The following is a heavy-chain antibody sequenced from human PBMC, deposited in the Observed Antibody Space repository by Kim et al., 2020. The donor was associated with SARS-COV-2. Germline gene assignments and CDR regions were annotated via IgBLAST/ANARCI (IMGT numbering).Heavy chain of an antibody. CDR2: ISGSGGST. Sequence: GGSLRLSCAASGFTFSSYAMSWVRQAPGKGLEWVSAISGSGGSTYYADSVKGRFTISRDNSKNTLYLQMNSLGAEDTAVYYCAKDGRRYSGSYYGTPALHAFDIWGQGTMVTVSS. V-gene: IGHV3-23*01. CDR1: GFTFSSYA. CDR3: AKDGRRYSGSYYGTPALHAFDI. D-gene: IGHD1-26*01. J-gene: IGHJ3*02.